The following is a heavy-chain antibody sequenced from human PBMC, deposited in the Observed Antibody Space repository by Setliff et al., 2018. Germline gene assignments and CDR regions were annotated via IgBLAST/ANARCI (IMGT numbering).Heavy chain of an antibody. CDR1: GFTFGSHA. Sequence: SLRLSCAASGFTFGSHAMHWVRQAPGKGLEWVAVISYDGSNQYYADSVKGRFTVSRDNSKNTLSLQMYSLRTEDTALYYCARGRHLLSTVVIFGLFDFWGQGALVTVSS. CDR2: ISYDGSNQ. D-gene: IGHD3-3*01. J-gene: IGHJ4*02. CDR3: ARGRHLLSTVVIFGLFDF. V-gene: IGHV3-30*01.